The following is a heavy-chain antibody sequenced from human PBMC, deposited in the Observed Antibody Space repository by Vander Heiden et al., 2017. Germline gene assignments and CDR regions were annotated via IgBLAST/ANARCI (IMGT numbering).Heavy chain of an antibody. V-gene: IGHV1-2*06. Sequence: QVQLVQSGAEVKKPGASVKVSCKASGYTFTGYYMHWVRQAPGQGLEWMGRINPNSGDTNYAQKFQGRVTMTRDTSISTAYMELSRLRSDDTAVYYCASDSRLWFGEILPPTLYYYAMAVWGQGTAVTVSS. CDR3: ASDSRLWFGEILPPTLYYYAMAV. CDR1: GYTFTGYY. D-gene: IGHD3-10*01. CDR2: INPNSGDT. J-gene: IGHJ6*02.